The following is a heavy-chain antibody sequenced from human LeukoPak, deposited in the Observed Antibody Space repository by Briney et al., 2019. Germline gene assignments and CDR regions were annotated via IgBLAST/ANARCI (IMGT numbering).Heavy chain of an antibody. CDR2: IYYSGST. CDR3: ARARHYGSGSYYNGIFDY. J-gene: IGHJ4*02. D-gene: IGHD3-10*01. Sequence: SETLFLTCTVSGGSISSYYWSWIRQPPGKGLEWIGYIYYSGSTNYNPSLKSRVTISVDTSKNQFSLKLSSVTAADTAVYYCARARHYGSGSYYNGIFDYWGQGTLVTVSS. CDR1: GGSISSYY. V-gene: IGHV4-59*01.